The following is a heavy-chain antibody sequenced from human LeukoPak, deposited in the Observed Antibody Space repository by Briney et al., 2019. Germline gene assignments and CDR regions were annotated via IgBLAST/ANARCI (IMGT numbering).Heavy chain of an antibody. Sequence: ASVKVSCKASGYTFTSYYMHWVRQAPGQGLEWMGIINPSGGSTSYAQKFQGRVTMTRDTSTSTVYMELSSLRSEDTAVYYCARPPLFRYSSSSERAFDIWGQGTMVTVSS. J-gene: IGHJ3*02. CDR1: GYTFTSYY. D-gene: IGHD6-6*01. V-gene: IGHV1-46*01. CDR3: ARPPLFRYSSSSERAFDI. CDR2: INPSGGST.